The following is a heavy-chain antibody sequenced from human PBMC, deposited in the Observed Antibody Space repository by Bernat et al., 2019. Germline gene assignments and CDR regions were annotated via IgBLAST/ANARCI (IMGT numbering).Heavy chain of an antibody. D-gene: IGHD3-10*01. Sequence: QVQLVQSGAEVKKPGSSVKVSCKASGGTFSSYTISWVRQAPGQGLEWMGRIFPILGIANYAQKYQGRVTITADKSTSTAYMELSSLRSEDTAVYYCASNYYGSGRNGMDVWGQGTTVTVSS. J-gene: IGHJ6*02. V-gene: IGHV1-69*02. CDR1: GGTFSSYT. CDR3: ASNYYGSGRNGMDV. CDR2: IFPILGIA.